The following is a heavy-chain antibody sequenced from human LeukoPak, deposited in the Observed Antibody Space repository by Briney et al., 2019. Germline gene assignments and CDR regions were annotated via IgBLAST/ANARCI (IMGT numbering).Heavy chain of an antibody. J-gene: IGHJ4*02. CDR1: GFTFSSYA. D-gene: IGHD6-19*01. CDR2: ISGSGGST. V-gene: IGHV3-23*01. CDR3: AKGSSGWPYYFDY. Sequence: GGSLRLSCAASGFTFSSYAMSWVRQAPGKGLEWVSAISGSGGSTYYADSVKGRFTISRDNSKNTLYLQMNSLGAEDTAVYFCAKGSSGWPYYFDYWGQGTPVTVSS.